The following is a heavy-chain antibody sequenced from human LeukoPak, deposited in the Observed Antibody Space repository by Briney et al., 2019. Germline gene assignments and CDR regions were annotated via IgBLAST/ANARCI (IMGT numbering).Heavy chain of an antibody. CDR3: ARVVPAAIGLNWFDP. V-gene: IGHV3-23*01. J-gene: IGHJ5*02. CDR2: ISGSGGST. CDR1: GFTFSSYA. Sequence: PGGSLRLSCAASGFTFSSYAMSWVRQAPGKGLEWVSAISGSGGSTYYADSVKGRFTISRDNSKNTLYLQMNSLRVEDTAVYYCARVVPAAIGLNWFDPWGQGTLVTVSS. D-gene: IGHD2-2*02.